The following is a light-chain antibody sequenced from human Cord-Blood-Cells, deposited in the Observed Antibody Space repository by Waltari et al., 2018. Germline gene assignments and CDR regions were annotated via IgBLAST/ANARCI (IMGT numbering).Light chain of an antibody. CDR3: QQFNSYPQT. Sequence: AIQLTQSPSSLSASVGDRVTITCRASQGISSALAWYQQKPGKAPKLLIYDASSLESGVPSRFSGSGSGTDFTLTIISLQPEDFSTYYCQQFNSYPQTFGQGTKVEIK. J-gene: IGKJ1*01. CDR2: DAS. V-gene: IGKV1-13*02. CDR1: QGISSA.